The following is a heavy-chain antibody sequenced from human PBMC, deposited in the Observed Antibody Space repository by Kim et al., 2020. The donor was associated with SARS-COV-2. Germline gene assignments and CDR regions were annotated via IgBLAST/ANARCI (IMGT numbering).Heavy chain of an antibody. V-gene: IGHV1-18*04. CDR3: ARDQTATPHIYDSSGYYHY. D-gene: IGHD3-22*01. CDR1: GYTFTSYG. J-gene: IGHJ4*02. Sequence: ASVKVSCKASGYTFTSYGISWVRQAPGQGLEWMGWISAYNGNTNYAQKLQGRVTMTTDTSTSTAYMELRSLRSDDTAVYYCARDQTATPHIYDSSGYYHYWGQGTLVTVSS. CDR2: ISAYNGNT.